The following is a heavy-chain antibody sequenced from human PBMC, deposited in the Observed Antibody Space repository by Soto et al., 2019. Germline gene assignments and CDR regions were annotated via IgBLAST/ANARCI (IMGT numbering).Heavy chain of an antibody. CDR1: GYTFTSYG. CDR2: ISDYNSNK. CDR3: ARNSGYDSGYYYYGMDV. D-gene: IGHD5-12*01. V-gene: IGHV1-18*01. J-gene: IGHJ6*02. Sequence: ASVKVSCKASGYTFTSYGISWVRQAPGQGLEWMGWISDYNSNKNYAQKLQGRVTMTTDTSTSTAYMELRSLRSDDTAVYYCARNSGYDSGYYYYGMDVWGQGTTVTVSS.